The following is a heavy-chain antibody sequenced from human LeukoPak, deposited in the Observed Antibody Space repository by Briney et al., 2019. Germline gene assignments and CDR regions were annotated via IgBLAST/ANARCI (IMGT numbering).Heavy chain of an antibody. V-gene: IGHV3-23*01. CDR1: GFTFRSFA. CDR2: IIGSGRTT. J-gene: IGHJ6*03. D-gene: IGHD2-21*01. Sequence: GGSLRLSCAASGFTFRSFAMSWVRQAPGKGLECGSGIIGSGRTTFYADSVKGRFTISRDNSKNTLYLQMNSLRAEDTAIYYCAKKEGDTYFSWYMDVWGKGTTVTVSS. CDR3: AKKEGDTYFSWYMDV.